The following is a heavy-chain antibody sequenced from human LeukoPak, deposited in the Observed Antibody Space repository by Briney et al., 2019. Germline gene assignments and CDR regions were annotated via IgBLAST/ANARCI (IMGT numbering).Heavy chain of an antibody. J-gene: IGHJ4*02. CDR3: ARDRDSSVYYYDY. Sequence: ASVKVSCKASGGTFSSYAISWVRQAPGQGLEWMGRIIPILGIANYAQKFQGRVTITADKSTSTAYMELSSLRSEDTAVYYCARDRDSSVYYYDYWGQGTLVTVSS. V-gene: IGHV1-69*04. CDR1: GGTFSSYA. D-gene: IGHD3-22*01. CDR2: IIPILGIA.